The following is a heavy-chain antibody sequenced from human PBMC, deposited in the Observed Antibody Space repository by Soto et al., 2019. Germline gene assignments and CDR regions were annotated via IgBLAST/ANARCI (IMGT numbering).Heavy chain of an antibody. Sequence: PRESLQISCTGSGYSFTSYWISWVRQMPGKGLEWMGRIDPSDSYTNYSPSFQGHVTISADKSISTAYLQWSSLKASDTAMYYCARPKYSGYDLSHDYWGQGTLVTVSS. J-gene: IGHJ4*02. V-gene: IGHV5-10-1*01. CDR1: GYSFTSYW. CDR2: IDPSDSYT. D-gene: IGHD5-12*01. CDR3: ARPKYSGYDLSHDY.